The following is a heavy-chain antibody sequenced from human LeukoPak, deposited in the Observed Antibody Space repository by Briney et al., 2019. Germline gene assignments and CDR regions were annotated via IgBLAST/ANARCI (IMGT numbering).Heavy chain of an antibody. CDR3: AKDIGGSGWYYFDY. Sequence: PGGSLRLSCAASGFTFDDYAMHWVRQAPGKGLEWVSGISWNSGSIGYADSVKGRFTISRDNAKNSLYLQMNSLRAEDTALYYCAKDIGGSGWYYFDYWGQGTLVTVSS. CDR1: GFTFDDYA. D-gene: IGHD6-19*01. J-gene: IGHJ4*02. V-gene: IGHV3-9*01. CDR2: ISWNSGSI.